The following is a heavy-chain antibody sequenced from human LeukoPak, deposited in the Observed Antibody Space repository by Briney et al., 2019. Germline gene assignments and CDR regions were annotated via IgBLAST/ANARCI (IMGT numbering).Heavy chain of an antibody. CDR1: GFTVSSNF. D-gene: IGHD2-15*01. CDR3: ARDGPYCSGGSCYFDY. V-gene: IGHV3-64*01. J-gene: IGHJ4*02. CDR2: ISSNGGST. Sequence: GGSLRLSCAASGFTVSSNFMSWVRQAPGKGLEYVSAISSNGGSTYYANSVKGRFTISRDNSKNTLYLQMGSLRAEDMAVYYCARDGPYCSGGSCYFDYWGQGTLVTVSS.